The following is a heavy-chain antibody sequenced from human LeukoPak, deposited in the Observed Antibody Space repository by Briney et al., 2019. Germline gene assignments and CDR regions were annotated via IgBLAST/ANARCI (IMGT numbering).Heavy chain of an antibody. CDR2: ISWNSGSI. CDR3: AKGGYGSGSYYYFDY. V-gene: IGHV3-9*03. CDR1: GFTFDDYA. J-gene: IGHJ4*02. Sequence: PGGSLRLSCAASGFTFDDYAMHWVRQAPGKGLEWVSGISWNSGSIGYADSVKGRFTISRDNAKNSLYPQMNSLRAEDMALYYCAKGGYGSGSYYYFDYWGQGTLVTVSS. D-gene: IGHD3-10*01.